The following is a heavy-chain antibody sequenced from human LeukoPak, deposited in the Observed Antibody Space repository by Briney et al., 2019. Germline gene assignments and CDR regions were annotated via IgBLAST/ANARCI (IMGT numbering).Heavy chain of an antibody. J-gene: IGHJ4*02. V-gene: IGHV3-9*01. CDR3: AKVGYCSGGSCYAFDY. Sequence: GGSLRLSCAASGFTFDDYAMHWVRRAPGKGLEWDSGISWNSGSIGYADSVKGRFTISRDNAKNSLYLQMNSLRAEDTALYYCAKVGYCSGGSCYAFDYWGQGTLVTVSS. CDR2: ISWNSGSI. D-gene: IGHD2-15*01. CDR1: GFTFDDYA.